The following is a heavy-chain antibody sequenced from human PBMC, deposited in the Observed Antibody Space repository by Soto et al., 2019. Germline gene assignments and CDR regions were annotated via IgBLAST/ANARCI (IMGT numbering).Heavy chain of an antibody. CDR2: INPNSGGT. CDR3: AKSLFRITRFREVNPCFDP. Sequence: ASVKVSCKASGYTFTGSYVHWVRQAPGQGLAWMGWINPNSGGTNFAQKIQGWVTMTRDTSISTAYMELSRLRSDDTAVYYCAKSLFRITRFREVNPCFDPWGQGTTVTVSS. CDR1: GYTFTGSY. D-gene: IGHD3-10*01. J-gene: IGHJ5*02. V-gene: IGHV1-2*04.